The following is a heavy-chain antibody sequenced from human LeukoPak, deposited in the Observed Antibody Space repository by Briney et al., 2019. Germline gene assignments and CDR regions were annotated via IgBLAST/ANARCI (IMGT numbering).Heavy chain of an antibody. D-gene: IGHD3-3*01. CDR3: ARVGYDFWSGYFTPYYYYYYMDV. Sequence: GGSLRLSCAASGFTFSSYWMHWVRQAPGKGLVWVSRINSDGSSTSYADSVKGRFTISRDNAKNTLYLQMNSLRAEDTAVYYCARVGYDFWSGYFTPYYYYYYMDVWGKGTTVTVSS. J-gene: IGHJ6*03. V-gene: IGHV3-74*01. CDR2: INSDGSST. CDR1: GFTFSSYW.